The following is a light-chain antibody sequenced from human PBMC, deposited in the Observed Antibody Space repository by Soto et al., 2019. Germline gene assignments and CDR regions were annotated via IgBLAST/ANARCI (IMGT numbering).Light chain of an antibody. V-gene: IGKV3-11*01. CDR1: QSVSSY. J-gene: IGKJ1*01. CDR3: QQRGNWPPWT. Sequence: EIVLTQSPDTLSLSPGERATLSCRASQSVSSYLTWYQQKPGQAPRLLIYDASNRATGIPARFSGSGSGTDFTLTISSLEPEDSAVYYCQQRGNWPPWTFGQGTRVEIK. CDR2: DAS.